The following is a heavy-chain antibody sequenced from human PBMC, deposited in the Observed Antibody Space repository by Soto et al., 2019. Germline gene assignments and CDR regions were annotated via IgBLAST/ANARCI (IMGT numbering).Heavy chain of an antibody. Sequence: GESLKISCKGSGYSFTSYWIGWVRQMPGKGLEWMGIIYPGDSDTRYSPSFQGQVTISADKSISTAYLQWSSLKALDTAMYYCAVPAATKASRFDYWGQGTLVTVSS. CDR3: AVPAATKASRFDY. D-gene: IGHD2-2*01. CDR2: IYPGDSDT. CDR1: GYSFTSYW. V-gene: IGHV5-51*01. J-gene: IGHJ4*02.